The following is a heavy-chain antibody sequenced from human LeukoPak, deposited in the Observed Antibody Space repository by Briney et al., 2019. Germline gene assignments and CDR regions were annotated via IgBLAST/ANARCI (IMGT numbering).Heavy chain of an antibody. J-gene: IGHJ4*02. V-gene: IGHV3-48*03. D-gene: IGHD3-10*01. CDR2: ISSSGSTI. CDR3: AKRPVASGNYPLYFEY. Sequence: GGSLRLSCAASGFTFSSYEMNWVRQAPGKGLEWVSYISSSGSTIYYADSVKGRFTISRDNSKNTLYLQMNSLRPEDTAVYYCAKRPVASGNYPLYFEYWGQGTLVTVSS. CDR1: GFTFSSYE.